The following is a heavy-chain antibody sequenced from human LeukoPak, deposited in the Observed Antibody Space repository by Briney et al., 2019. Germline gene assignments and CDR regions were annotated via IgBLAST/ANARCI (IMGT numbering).Heavy chain of an antibody. J-gene: IGHJ3*02. Sequence: GRSLRLSCAASGFTFSSYTMSWVRQAPGKGLEWVSAISGSGTDTYYADSVKGRFTISRDNSKNTLYLQMNSLRAEDTAVYYCAKSYSGWGAFDIWGQGTMVTVSS. D-gene: IGHD6-19*01. CDR3: AKSYSGWGAFDI. CDR1: GFTFSSYT. V-gene: IGHV3-23*01. CDR2: ISGSGTDT.